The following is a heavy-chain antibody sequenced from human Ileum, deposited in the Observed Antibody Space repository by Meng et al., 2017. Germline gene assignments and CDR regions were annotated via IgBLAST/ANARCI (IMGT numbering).Heavy chain of an antibody. Sequence: QGRLPESGPGLVAPPGPLPLTCVVFGDSISSSNWWNWVRQPPGKGLEWIGEIFHTGSTNYNPSLKSRVTISADKSKNQFSLNLSSVTAADTAVYYCATNKNKKIDYWGQGTLVTVSS. CDR2: IFHTGST. V-gene: IGHV4-4*03. D-gene: IGHD2/OR15-2a*01. CDR3: ATNKNKKIDY. J-gene: IGHJ4*02. CDR1: GDSISSSNW.